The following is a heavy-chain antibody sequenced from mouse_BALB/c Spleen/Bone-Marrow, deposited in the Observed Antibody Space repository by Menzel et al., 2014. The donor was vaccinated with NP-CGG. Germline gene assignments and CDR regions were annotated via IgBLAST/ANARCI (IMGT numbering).Heavy chain of an antibody. V-gene: IGHV1-62-2*01. J-gene: IGHJ3*01. CDR3: ARQEERFITTAAWFAY. D-gene: IGHD1-2*01. Sequence: QVQLQQSGAELVKPGASVKLSCKASGYTFTEYTIHWVKQRSGQGLEWIGWFYPGSGSIKYNEKFKGKATLTADKSSSTVYMELSRLTSEDSAVYFCARQEERFITTAAWFAYWGQGTLVTVSA. CDR2: FYPGSGSI. CDR1: GYTFTEYT.